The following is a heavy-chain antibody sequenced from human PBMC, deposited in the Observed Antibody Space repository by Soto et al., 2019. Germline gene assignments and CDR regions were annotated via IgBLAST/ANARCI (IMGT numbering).Heavy chain of an antibody. CDR3: AKDVSSSSTYYFDY. D-gene: IGHD6-13*01. V-gene: IGHV3-9*01. Sequence: SGGSLRLSCAASGFTFDYYAMHWVRQAPGKGLEWVSGISWNSGSVGYADSVKGRFTISRDNAKNSLYLQMNSLRVEDTALYYCAKDVSSSSTYYFDYWGQGTLVTVSS. CDR2: ISWNSGSV. CDR1: GFTFDYYA. J-gene: IGHJ4*02.